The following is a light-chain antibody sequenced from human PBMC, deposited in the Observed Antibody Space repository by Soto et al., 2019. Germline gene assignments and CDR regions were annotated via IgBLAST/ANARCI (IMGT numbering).Light chain of an antibody. CDR2: GAS. V-gene: IGKV1-39*01. Sequence: DIQMTQSPSSLSASVGDRVTITCRASQSISSYLNWYQQRPGKAPKVLIYGASTLQSGVPSRFSGSGSGTESTLTISSLQPEDFATYYCQQGYSISWKFGQGTKADI. CDR3: QQGYSISWK. J-gene: IGKJ1*01. CDR1: QSISSY.